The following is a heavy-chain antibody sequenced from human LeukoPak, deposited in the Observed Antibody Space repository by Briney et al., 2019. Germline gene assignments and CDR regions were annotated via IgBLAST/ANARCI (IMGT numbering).Heavy chain of an antibody. CDR1: GGSIGSGGYY. J-gene: IGHJ5*02. V-gene: IGHV4-30-2*01. D-gene: IGHD3-3*01. CDR3: ARGGDFWSGFWFDP. CDR2: ISQGGLT. Sequence: PSETLSLTCTVSGGSIGSGGYYWSWIRQPPGKGLEWIGYISQGGLTYYNPSLKSRVTISVDTSKNQFSLKLSSVTAADTAVYYCARGGDFWSGFWFDPWGQGTLVTVSS.